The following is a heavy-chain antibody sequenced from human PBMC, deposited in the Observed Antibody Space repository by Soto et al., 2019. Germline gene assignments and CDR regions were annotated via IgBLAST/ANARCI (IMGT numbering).Heavy chain of an antibody. CDR3: SRHGFGPLHGLVDV. J-gene: IGHJ6*02. Sequence: QVQLQESGPGLVKPSKTLSLTCTVSGGSITNYYYSWFRQPPGKGLEWIGYINYDGYSAYNLSLKRRVTLSMDASKTQFSLMLESVTATDTAVYYCSRHGFGPLHGLVDVWGPGTTVIVSS. CDR1: GGSITNYY. V-gene: IGHV4-59*08. CDR2: INYDGYS. D-gene: IGHD3-10*01.